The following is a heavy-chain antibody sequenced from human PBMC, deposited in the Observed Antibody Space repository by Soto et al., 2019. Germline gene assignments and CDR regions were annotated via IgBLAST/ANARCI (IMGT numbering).Heavy chain of an antibody. Sequence: PSETLSLTCTVSGGSINNYYWNWIRQPPGKGLEWIGSIHYSGSTNYKPSLKSRVTISVDTSKNQFSLKLNSVTAADTAVYYCATGRFSALVRGVLRFDSWGQGTLVTVSS. CDR3: ATGRFSALVRGVLRFDS. D-gene: IGHD3-10*01. CDR1: GGSINNYY. CDR2: IHYSGST. V-gene: IGHV4-59*01. J-gene: IGHJ5*01.